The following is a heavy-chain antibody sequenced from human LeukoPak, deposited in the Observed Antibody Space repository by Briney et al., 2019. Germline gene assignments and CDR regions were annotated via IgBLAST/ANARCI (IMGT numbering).Heavy chain of an antibody. V-gene: IGHV3-48*04. CDR1: GFTFSSYS. CDR3: TSGTQSDY. CDR2: ISSSSSTI. Sequence: GGSLRLSCAASGFTFSSYSMNWVRQAPGKGLEWVSYISSSSSTIYYADSVKGRFTISRDNAKNSLFLQLNSLRAEDTAVYYCTSGTQSDYWGQGTLVTVSS. J-gene: IGHJ4*02. D-gene: IGHD1-14*01.